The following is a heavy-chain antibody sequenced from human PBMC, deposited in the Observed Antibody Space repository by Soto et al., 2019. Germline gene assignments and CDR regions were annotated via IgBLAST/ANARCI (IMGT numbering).Heavy chain of an antibody. CDR2: ISASGGNI. V-gene: IGHV3-23*01. Sequence: EVQLLESGGGLARPGGSLRLSCVASGFIFSDYAMTWIRQAPGKGLEWVATISASGGNIEYTDSLKGRFTISRDNSKKTVDLQINGLTADDTAVHDCAKVAGGLGYFDLWGRGTLVTVSS. CDR1: GFIFSDYA. CDR3: AKVAGGLGYFDL. D-gene: IGHD3-16*01. J-gene: IGHJ2*01.